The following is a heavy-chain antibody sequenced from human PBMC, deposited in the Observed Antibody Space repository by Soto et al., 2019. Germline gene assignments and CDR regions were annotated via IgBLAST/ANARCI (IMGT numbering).Heavy chain of an antibody. D-gene: IGHD2-2*01. Sequence: GVSLRLSYAASECTCVSYAGSCVRQDTGKGLEWVSAISGSGGSTYYADSVKGRFTISRDNSKNTLYLQMNSLRAEDTAVYYCAKGLVPAIYYYSGMEVRGQGTTVIVSS. J-gene: IGHJ6*02. V-gene: IGHV3-23*01. CDR1: ECTCVSYA. CDR2: ISGSGGST. CDR3: AKGLVPAIYYYSGMEV.